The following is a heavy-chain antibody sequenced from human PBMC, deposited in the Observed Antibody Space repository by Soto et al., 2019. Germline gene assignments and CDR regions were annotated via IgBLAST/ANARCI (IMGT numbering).Heavy chain of an antibody. CDR3: ARDLGKQWVARRTGFDP. D-gene: IGHD6-19*01. J-gene: IGHJ5*02. V-gene: IGHV1-18*01. CDR1: GYTFTSYG. CDR2: ISAYNGNT. Sequence: QVPLVQSGAEVKKPGASVKVSCKASGYTFTSYGISWVRQAPGQGLEWMGWISAYNGNTNYAQKLQGRVTMTTDTATSTAYMELRSLRSDDTAVYYCARDLGKQWVARRTGFDPWGQGTLVTVSS.